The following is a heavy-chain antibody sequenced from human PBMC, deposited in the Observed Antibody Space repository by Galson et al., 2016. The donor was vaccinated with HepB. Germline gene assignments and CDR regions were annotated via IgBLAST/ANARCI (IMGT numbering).Heavy chain of an antibody. Sequence: SLRLSCAASGFTFSSYAMSWVRQAPGKGLEWVSTISGSADRTYYADSVKGRFSIPRDKSRNTLYVQMNSLRAEDTAIYYCAKMKYNGSGSLSTFDIWGPGTMVTVSS. J-gene: IGHJ3*02. CDR3: AKMKYNGSGSLSTFDI. CDR2: ISGSADRT. D-gene: IGHD3-10*01. V-gene: IGHV3-23*01. CDR1: GFTFSSYA.